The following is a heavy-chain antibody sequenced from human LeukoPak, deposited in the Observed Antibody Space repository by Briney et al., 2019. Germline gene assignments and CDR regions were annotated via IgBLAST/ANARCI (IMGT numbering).Heavy chain of an antibody. V-gene: IGHV1-8*03. CDR2: MNPNSGNT. CDR1: GYTFTSYN. CDR3: ARGVPVRRFLLYCSGGSCYSHYMDV. Sequence: ASVKVSCKASGYTFTSYNINWVRQATGQGLEWMGWMNPNSGNTGYAQKFQGRVTITRNTSISTAYMELSSLRSEDTAVYYCARGVPVRRFLLYCSGGSCYSHYMDVWGKGTTVPVSS. J-gene: IGHJ6*03. D-gene: IGHD2-15*01.